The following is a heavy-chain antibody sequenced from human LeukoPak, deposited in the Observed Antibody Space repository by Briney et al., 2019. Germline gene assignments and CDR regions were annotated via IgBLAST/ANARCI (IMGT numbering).Heavy chain of an antibody. CDR2: ISGSGGST. CDR1: GFTFSSYA. V-gene: IGHV3-23*01. D-gene: IGHD3-10*01. Sequence: PGGSLRLSCAASGFTFSSYAMSWVRQAPGKGLEWVSAISGSGGSTYYADSVKGRFTISRDNSKNTLYLQMNSLRAEDTAVYYCAKAVKVPLWFGELRYYFDYWGQGTLVTVSS. J-gene: IGHJ4*02. CDR3: AKAVKVPLWFGELRYYFDY.